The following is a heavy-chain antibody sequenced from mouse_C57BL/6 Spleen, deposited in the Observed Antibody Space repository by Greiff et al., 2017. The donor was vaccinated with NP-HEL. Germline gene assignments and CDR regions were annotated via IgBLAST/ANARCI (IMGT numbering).Heavy chain of an antibody. J-gene: IGHJ4*01. Sequence: VKVEESGPGLVQPSQSLSITCTVSGFSLTSYGVHWVRQSPGKGLEWLGVIWSGGSTDYNAAFITRLSIIKDNSKSQFFFKMNSLQADDTAIYCCARNWGSHYAMDYWGQGTSVTVSS. CDR1: GFSLTSYG. CDR3: ARNWGSHYAMDY. V-gene: IGHV2-2*01. CDR2: IWSGGST.